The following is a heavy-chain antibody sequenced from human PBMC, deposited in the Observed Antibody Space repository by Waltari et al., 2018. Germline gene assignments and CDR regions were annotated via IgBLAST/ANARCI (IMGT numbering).Heavy chain of an antibody. D-gene: IGHD5-12*01. Sequence: EVQLVQSGAEVKKPGESLKISCKGSGYSFTSYWIGWVRQLPGKRLEWMGIIYPGDSDTRYSPSFQGQVTISADKSISTAYLQWSSLKASDTAMYYCAREGGYDYYYYGMDVWGQGTTVTVSS. V-gene: IGHV5-51*03. CDR3: AREGGYDYYYYGMDV. J-gene: IGHJ6*02. CDR2: IYPGDSDT. CDR1: GYSFTSYW.